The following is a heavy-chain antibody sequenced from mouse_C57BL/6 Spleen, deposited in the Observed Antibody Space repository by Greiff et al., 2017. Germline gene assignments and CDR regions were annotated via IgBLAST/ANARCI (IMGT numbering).Heavy chain of an antibody. D-gene: IGHD2-4*01. V-gene: IGHV3-8*01. J-gene: IGHJ2*01. Sequence: EVQLQQSGPGLAKPSQTLSLTCSVTGYSITSDYWNWIRKFPGNKLEYMGYLSYSGSTYYNPSHKSRISITRDTSKNQYYLLLNSVTTEDTATYYFARYHDSYYFDDWGQGTTLTVSS. CDR2: LSYSGST. CDR1: GYSITSDY. CDR3: ARYHDSYYFDD.